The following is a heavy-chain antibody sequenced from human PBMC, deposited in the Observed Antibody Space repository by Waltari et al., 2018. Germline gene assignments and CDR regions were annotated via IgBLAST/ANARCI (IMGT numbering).Heavy chain of an antibody. Sequence: QVQLQESGPGLVKPSQTLSLTCTVSGGSISSGGYYWSWILQHPGKGLEWSGSIYYSGTTYADPSLRGLVTISVDTSKNQFSLKRGYVTAADTAVYYCARAAQFDDAFDIWGQGTMVTVSS. CDR1: GGSISSGGYY. CDR2: IYYSGTT. J-gene: IGHJ3*02. V-gene: IGHV4-31*01. D-gene: IGHD3-10*01. CDR3: ARAAQFDDAFDI.